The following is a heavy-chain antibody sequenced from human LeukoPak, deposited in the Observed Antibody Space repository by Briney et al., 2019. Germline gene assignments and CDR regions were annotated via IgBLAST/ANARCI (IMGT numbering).Heavy chain of an antibody. J-gene: IGHJ4*02. Sequence: ASVKVSCKASGYTFTSYGISWVRQAPGQGLEWMGWISAYNGNTNYARKLQGRVTMTTDTSTSTAYMELRSLRSDDTAVYYCARVGYCSSTSCFDYWGQGTLVTVSS. V-gene: IGHV1-18*01. D-gene: IGHD2-2*01. CDR1: GYTFTSYG. CDR2: ISAYNGNT. CDR3: ARVGYCSSTSCFDY.